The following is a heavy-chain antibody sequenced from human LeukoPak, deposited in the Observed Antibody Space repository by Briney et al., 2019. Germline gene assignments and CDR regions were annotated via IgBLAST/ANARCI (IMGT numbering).Heavy chain of an antibody. V-gene: IGHV3-21*01. Sequence: GGSLRLSCAASGFTFSSYSMNWVRQAPGKGLEWVSSISISSSYIYYADSVKGRFSISRDNAKNSLSLQMNSLRAEDTAVYYCARGVVAYSSSWYDGGNWFDPWGQGTLVTVSS. J-gene: IGHJ5*02. D-gene: IGHD6-13*01. CDR3: ARGVVAYSSSWYDGGNWFDP. CDR2: ISISSSYI. CDR1: GFTFSSYS.